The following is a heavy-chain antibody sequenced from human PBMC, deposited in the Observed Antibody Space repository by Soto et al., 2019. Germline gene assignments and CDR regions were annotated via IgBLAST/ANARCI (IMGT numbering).Heavy chain of an antibody. CDR3: ASPDILTGYYAFDY. V-gene: IGHV1-69*13. J-gene: IGHJ4*02. CDR2: IIPIFGTA. D-gene: IGHD3-9*01. Sequence: SLKVSCKASGGTFSSYAISWVRQAPGQGLEWMGGIIPIFGTANYAQKFQGRVTITADESTSTAYMELSSLRSEDTAVYYCASPDILTGYYAFDYWGQGTLVTVSS. CDR1: GGTFSSYA.